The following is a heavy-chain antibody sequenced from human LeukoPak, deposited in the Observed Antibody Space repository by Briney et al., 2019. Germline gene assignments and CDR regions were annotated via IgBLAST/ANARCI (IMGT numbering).Heavy chain of an antibody. J-gene: IGHJ4*02. D-gene: IGHD3-16*01. Sequence: ASVKVSCKASGYTFTSYGISWVRQAPGQGLEWMGWISAYNGNTNYAQKLQGRVTMTTDTSTSTAYMELRSLRSDDTAVYYCARDFGGDYVWGSYPDYRGQGTLVTVSS. CDR1: GYTFTSYG. CDR2: ISAYNGNT. V-gene: IGHV1-18*01. CDR3: ARDFGGDYVWGSYPDY.